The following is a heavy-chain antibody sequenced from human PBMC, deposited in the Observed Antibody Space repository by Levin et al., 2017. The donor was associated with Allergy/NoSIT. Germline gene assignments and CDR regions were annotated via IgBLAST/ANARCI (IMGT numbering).Heavy chain of an antibody. CDR3: ARDSKIAAADYYFDN. CDR2: ISYDGRDK. D-gene: IGHD6-25*01. J-gene: IGHJ4*02. V-gene: IGHV3-30*04. CDR1: GFTFSSYP. Sequence: RGSLRLSCAASGFTFSSYPMHWVRQAPGKGLEWVTVISYDGRDKHYADSVKGRFTISRDNSKNTLYLQMNSLRTEDTAVYYCARDSKIAAADYYFDNWGQGTLVTVSS.